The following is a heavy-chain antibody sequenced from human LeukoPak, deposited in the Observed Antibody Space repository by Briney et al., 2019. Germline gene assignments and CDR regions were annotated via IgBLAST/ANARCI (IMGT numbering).Heavy chain of an antibody. D-gene: IGHD3-10*01. CDR1: GGSISSGDYY. Sequence: PSETLSLTCTVSGGSISSGDYYWSWIRQPPGKGLERIGYLYYSGSTYYNPSLKSRVTISVDTSKNQFSLKLSSVTAADTAVYYCARVVVRGVIPRNAFDIWGQGTMVTVSS. CDR2: LYYSGST. CDR3: ARVVVRGVIPRNAFDI. J-gene: IGHJ3*02. V-gene: IGHV4-30-4*08.